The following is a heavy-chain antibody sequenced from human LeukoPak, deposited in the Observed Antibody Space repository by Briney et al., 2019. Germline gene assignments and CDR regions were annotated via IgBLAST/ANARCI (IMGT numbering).Heavy chain of an antibody. V-gene: IGHV4-30-4*01. CDR2: IYYSGST. J-gene: IGHJ2*01. D-gene: IGHD1-26*01. Sequence: SETLSLTCTVSGGSISSGDYYWSWIRQPPGTGLEWIGYIYYSGSTYYNPSHKSRVTISVDTSKNQFSLKLNSVTAADTAVYYCAREVPWVWNFDLWGRGTLVTVSS. CDR1: GGSISSGDYY. CDR3: AREVPWVWNFDL.